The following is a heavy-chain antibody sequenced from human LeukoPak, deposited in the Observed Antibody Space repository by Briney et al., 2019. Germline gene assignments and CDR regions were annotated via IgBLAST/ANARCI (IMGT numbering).Heavy chain of an antibody. Sequence: ASVKVSCKASGNTFTSDDINWVRQATGQGLEWLGWVNPNSGNTGYAQKFQGRVTMTRNTSISTAYMELSSLRSEDTAVYYCARRDTAMEYFDYWGQGTLVTVSS. D-gene: IGHD5-18*01. CDR1: GNTFTSDD. V-gene: IGHV1-8*01. J-gene: IGHJ4*02. CDR2: VNPNSGNT. CDR3: ARRDTAMEYFDY.